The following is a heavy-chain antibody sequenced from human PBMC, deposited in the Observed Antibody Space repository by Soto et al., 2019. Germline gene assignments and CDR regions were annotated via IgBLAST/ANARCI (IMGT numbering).Heavy chain of an antibody. D-gene: IGHD1-20*01. Sequence: SETLSLTCTVSGGSVSSGSYYWSWIRQPPGKGLEWIGYIYYSGSTNYNPSLKSRVTISVDTSKNQFSLKLSSVTAADTAVYYCAGAYNWNDPLNWFDPWGQGTLVTVSS. V-gene: IGHV4-61*01. J-gene: IGHJ5*02. CDR2: IYYSGST. CDR1: GGSVSSGSYY. CDR3: AGAYNWNDPLNWFDP.